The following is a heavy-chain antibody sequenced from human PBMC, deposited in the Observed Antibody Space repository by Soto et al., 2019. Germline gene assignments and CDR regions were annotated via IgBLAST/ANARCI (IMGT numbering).Heavy chain of an antibody. CDR3: AKEYDFWSGYYAYFDY. J-gene: IGHJ4*02. Sequence: EVQLLESGGGLVQPGGSLRLSCAASGFTFSSYAMSWVRQAPGKGLEWVSAISGSGGSTYYADSLKGRFTISRDNSKNTLYLQMNSLRAEDTAVYYCAKEYDFWSGYYAYFDYWGQGTLVTVSS. CDR2: ISGSGGST. D-gene: IGHD3-3*01. V-gene: IGHV3-23*01. CDR1: GFTFSSYA.